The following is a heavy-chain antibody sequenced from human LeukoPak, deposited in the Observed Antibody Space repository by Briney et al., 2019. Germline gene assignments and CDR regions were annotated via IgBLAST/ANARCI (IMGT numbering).Heavy chain of an antibody. J-gene: IGHJ4*02. D-gene: IGHD3/OR15-3a*01. CDR1: GFTFSSYS. CDR2: ISGSSSYI. Sequence: GGSLRLSCAASGFTFSSYSMNWVRQAPGKGLEWVSSISGSSSYIYYADSVKGRFTISRDNAKNSLYLQMNSLRAEDTAVYYCARDPDPRRTFGQLDYWGQGTLVTVSS. CDR3: ARDPDPRRTFGQLDY. V-gene: IGHV3-21*01.